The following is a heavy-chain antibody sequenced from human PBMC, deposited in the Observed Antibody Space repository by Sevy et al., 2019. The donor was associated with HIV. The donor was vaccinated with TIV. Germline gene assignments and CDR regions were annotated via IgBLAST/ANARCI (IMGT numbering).Heavy chain of an antibody. D-gene: IGHD3-9*01. J-gene: IGHJ3*02. CDR2: INPNSGGT. CDR3: VGVLRYFDWLPRDAFDI. V-gene: IGHV1-2*06. Sequence: ASVKVSCKASGYTFTGYYMHWVRQAPGQGLEWMGRINPNSGGTNYAQKFQGRVTMTRDTSISTAYMELGRLRSDDTAVYYCVGVLRYFDWLPRDAFDIWGQGTMVTVSS. CDR1: GYTFTGYY.